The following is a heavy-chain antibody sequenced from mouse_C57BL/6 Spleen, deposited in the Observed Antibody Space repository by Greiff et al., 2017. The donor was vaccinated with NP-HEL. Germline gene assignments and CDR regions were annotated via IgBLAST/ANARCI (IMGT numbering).Heavy chain of an antibody. CDR1: GYTFTSYW. D-gene: IGHD2-10*02. J-gene: IGHJ1*03. CDR3: ARSPLYGNYEDWYFDV. V-gene: IGHV1-69*01. CDR2: IDPSDSYT. Sequence: QVQLQQPGAELVMPGASVKLSCKASGYTFTSYWMHWVKQRPGQGLEWIGEIDPSDSYTNYNQKFKGESTLTVDKSSRTAYMQLSSLTSEDSAVYYCARSPLYGNYEDWYFDVWGTGTTVTVSS.